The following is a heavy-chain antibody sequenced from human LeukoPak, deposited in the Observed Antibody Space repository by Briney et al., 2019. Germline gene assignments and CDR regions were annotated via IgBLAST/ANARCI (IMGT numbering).Heavy chain of an antibody. J-gene: IGHJ4*02. V-gene: IGHV3-30-3*01. Sequence: GRSLRLSCAASGFTFSSYAMHSVREAPGKGLVSVADISYDGSNKYSDESEKGRFTISRDNSKNTLYLQMNSLKAEDTAVYYCARESEPRLIWFVGGEHYYFDYWGQGTLVTVSS. CDR1: GFTFSSYA. CDR3: ARESEPRLIWFVGGEHYYFDY. CDR2: ISYDGSNK. D-gene: IGHD3-10*01.